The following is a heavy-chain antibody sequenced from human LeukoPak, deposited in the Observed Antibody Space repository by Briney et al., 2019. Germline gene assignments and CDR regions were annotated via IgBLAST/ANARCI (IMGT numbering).Heavy chain of an antibody. V-gene: IGHV3-72*01. Sequence: GGSLRLSCAASGFTLSDHYMDWVRQAPGKGLEWVGRSRNKANSYTTEYAASVTGTFTIARDDSENSLYLQMNSLKTEDTAVYYCARGDSSGNSNYWGQGTLVTVSS. CDR1: GFTLSDHY. CDR2: SRNKANSYTT. D-gene: IGHD3-22*01. CDR3: ARGDSSGNSNY. J-gene: IGHJ4*02.